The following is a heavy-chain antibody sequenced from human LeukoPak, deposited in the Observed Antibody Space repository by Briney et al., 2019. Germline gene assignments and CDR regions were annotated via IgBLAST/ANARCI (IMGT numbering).Heavy chain of an antibody. CDR1: GGSISSYY. CDR2: IYTSGST. V-gene: IGHV4-4*07. CDR3: ARDSRGYSYGYFDY. D-gene: IGHD5-18*01. J-gene: IGHJ4*02. Sequence: SETLSLTCTVSGGSISSYYWSWIRQPAGKGLEWIGRIYTSGSTNYNPSLKSRVTMSVDTSKNQFSLKLSSVTAADTAVYYCARDSRGYSYGYFDYWGQGTLVTVSS.